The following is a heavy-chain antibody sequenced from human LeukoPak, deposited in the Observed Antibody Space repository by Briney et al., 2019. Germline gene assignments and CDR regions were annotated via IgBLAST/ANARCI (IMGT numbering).Heavy chain of an antibody. CDR1: GGSISSGGYY. Sequence: SQTLSLTCTVSGGSISSGGYYWSWIRQPPGKGLEWIGYIYHSGSTYYNPSLKSRVTISVDRSKNQFSLKLSSVTAADTAVYYCARTGVSPTEDYWGQGTLVTVSS. J-gene: IGHJ4*02. V-gene: IGHV4-30-2*01. CDR3: ARTGVSPTEDY. D-gene: IGHD3-10*01. CDR2: IYHSGST.